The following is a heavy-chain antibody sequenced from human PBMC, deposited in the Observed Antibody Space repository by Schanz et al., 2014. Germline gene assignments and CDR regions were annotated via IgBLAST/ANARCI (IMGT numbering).Heavy chain of an antibody. Sequence: EVQLVESGGDLVKPGGSLRLSCAASGFPFSNPFSNAWMRWVRQGPGKGLGWLGRIQGGGKAGTTNYAAPVKGRFTISRDDSKNTVYLQMNSLKAEDTAVYYCKWELHVYYGMDVWGQGTAVTVSS. CDR2: IQGGGKAGTT. J-gene: IGHJ6*02. V-gene: IGHV3-15*01. D-gene: IGHD1-26*01. CDR1: GFPFSNPFSNAW. CDR3: KWELHVYYGMDV.